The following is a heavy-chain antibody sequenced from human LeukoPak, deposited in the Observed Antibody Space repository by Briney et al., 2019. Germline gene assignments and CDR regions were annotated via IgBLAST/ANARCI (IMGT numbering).Heavy chain of an antibody. D-gene: IGHD6-19*01. Sequence: GGSLRLSCAASGFTFSSYSMNWVRQAPGKGLEWVSSISSSSSYISYADSLKGRFTISRDNAKNSLYLQMNSLRAEDTAVYYCARVSNSGWGSRFDPWGQGALVTVSS. CDR1: GFTFSSYS. CDR3: ARVSNSGWGSRFDP. J-gene: IGHJ5*02. CDR2: ISSSSSYI. V-gene: IGHV3-21*01.